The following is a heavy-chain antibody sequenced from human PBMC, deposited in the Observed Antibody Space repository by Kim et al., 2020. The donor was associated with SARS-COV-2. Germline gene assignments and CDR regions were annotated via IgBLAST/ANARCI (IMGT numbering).Heavy chain of an antibody. J-gene: IGHJ5*02. V-gene: IGHV3-20*01. CDR2: INWNGGST. CDR1: GFTFDDYG. D-gene: IGHD3-3*01. Sequence: GGSLRLSCAASGFTFDDYGMSWVRQAPGKGLEWVSGINWNGGSTGYADSVKGRFTISRDNAKNSLYLQMNSLRAEDTALYHCARWRRAEGNDFWSGYYWGGGWFDPWGQGTLVTVSS. CDR3: ARWRRAEGNDFWSGYYWGGGWFDP.